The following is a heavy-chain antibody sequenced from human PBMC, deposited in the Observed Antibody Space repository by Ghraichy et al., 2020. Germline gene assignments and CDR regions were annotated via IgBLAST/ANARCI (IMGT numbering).Heavy chain of an antibody. Sequence: GGSLRLSCAASGFTFSSYWMSWVRQAPGKGLEWVANIKQDGSEKYYVDSVKGRFTISRDNAKNSLYLQMNSLRAEDTAVYYCASGNQQLVLGFIHYYYGMDVWGQGTTVTVSS. CDR1: GFTFSSYW. V-gene: IGHV3-7*01. CDR2: IKQDGSEK. D-gene: IGHD6-13*01. J-gene: IGHJ6*02. CDR3: ASGNQQLVLGFIHYYYGMDV.